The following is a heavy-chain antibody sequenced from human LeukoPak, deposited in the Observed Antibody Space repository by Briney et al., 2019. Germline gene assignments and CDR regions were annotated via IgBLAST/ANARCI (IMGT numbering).Heavy chain of an antibody. J-gene: IGHJ4*02. CDR2: ICSNDNNT. V-gene: IGHV3-23*01. CDR3: AKGTSSSCYSAPNY. CDR1: GFTFSSYA. D-gene: IGHD2-15*01. Sequence: GGSLRLSCAASGFTFSSYAMNWVRQAPGTGLELVSAICSNDNNTYYANSVKGRFTISRDNSKNTLSPQLNSLRAEDTAVYYCAKGTSSSCYSAPNYWGQGTLVTVSS.